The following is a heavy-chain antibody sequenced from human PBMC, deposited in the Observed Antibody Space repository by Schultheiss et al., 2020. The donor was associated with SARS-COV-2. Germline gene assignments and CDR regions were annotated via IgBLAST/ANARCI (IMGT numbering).Heavy chain of an antibody. CDR1: GGSISSGGYS. Sequence: SETLSLTCAVSGGSISSGGYSWSWIRQPPGKGLEWIGYIYHSGSTYYNPSLKSRVTISVDRSKNQFSLKLSSVTAADTAVYYCARLAGSYFDYWGQGTLVTVSS. V-gene: IGHV4-30-2*01. CDR3: ARLAGSYFDY. CDR2: IYHSGST. D-gene: IGHD6-13*01. J-gene: IGHJ4*02.